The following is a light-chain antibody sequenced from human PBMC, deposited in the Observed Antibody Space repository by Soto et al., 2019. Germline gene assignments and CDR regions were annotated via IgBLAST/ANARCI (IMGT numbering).Light chain of an antibody. CDR1: SSDVGNYDY. J-gene: IGLJ2*01. V-gene: IGLV2-14*01. CDR3: SSYTSTITVL. Sequence: QSVLTQPASVSGSPGQSTTISCTGTSSDVGNYDYVSWYQQHPGKAPRLMIYQVSNRPPGISYRFSGSKSGNTASLTISGLQAEDEADYYCSSYTSTITVLFGGGTKVTVL. CDR2: QVS.